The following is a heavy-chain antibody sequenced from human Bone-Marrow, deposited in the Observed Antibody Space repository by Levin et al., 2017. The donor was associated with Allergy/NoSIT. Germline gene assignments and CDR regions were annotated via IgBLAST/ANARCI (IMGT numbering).Heavy chain of an antibody. V-gene: IGHV4-31*03. J-gene: IGHJ4*02. CDR1: GGSITTGGHY. Sequence: SCSVSGGSITTGGHYWSWLRQHPGKGLQWIGYIISSGTTFYNPSLKTRLAISLETSKNQVTLRLASVTAADTAVYYCARGMDFWGQGTLVTVSS. CDR2: IISSGTT. CDR3: ARGMDF.